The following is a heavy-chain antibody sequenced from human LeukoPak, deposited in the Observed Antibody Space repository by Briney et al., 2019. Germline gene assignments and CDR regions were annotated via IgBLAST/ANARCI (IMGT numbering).Heavy chain of an antibody. J-gene: IGHJ4*02. V-gene: IGHV1-2*02. CDR3: ARATGGYYDYFDY. D-gene: IGHD2-8*02. Sequence: APVKVSCKASGYTFTGYHIHWVRQAPGQGLEWMGWINPNSGGTNYAQKFQGRVTMTRDTSISTAYMELSRLTSDDTAVYYCARATGGYYDYFDYWGQGTLVTVSS. CDR2: INPNSGGT. CDR1: GYTFTGYH.